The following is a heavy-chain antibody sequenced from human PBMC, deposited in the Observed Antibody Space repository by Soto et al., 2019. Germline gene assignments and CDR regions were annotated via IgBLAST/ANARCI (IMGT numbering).Heavy chain of an antibody. D-gene: IGHD6-19*01. V-gene: IGHV4-4*02. J-gene: IGHJ3*01. Sequence: QVQLQEWGPGLVKPSGTLSLTCAVSGDSISNSRWWTWVRQPPGKGLEWIGDIFHSGDTNYNPSLKSPVFISVDKSQNQFSLKVSSVTAADTAVYYCAYSTGWYRHDVWGQGTLVTVSS. CDR1: GDSISNSRW. CDR3: AYSTGWYRHDV. CDR2: IFHSGDT.